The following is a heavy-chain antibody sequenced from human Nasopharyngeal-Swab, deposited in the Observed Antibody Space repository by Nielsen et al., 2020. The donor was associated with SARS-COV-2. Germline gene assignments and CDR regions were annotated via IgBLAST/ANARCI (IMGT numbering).Heavy chain of an antibody. V-gene: IGHV4-61*01. J-gene: IGHJ4*02. CDR2: IYYSGST. CDR1: GGSVSSGSYY. Sequence: SETLSLTCTVSGGSVSSGSYYWSWIRQPPGKGLEWIGYIYYSGSTNYNPSLKSRVTISVDTSKNQFSLKLSSVTAADTAVYYCARDRVPYSSGSAFDYWGQGTLVTVSS. D-gene: IGHD6-19*01. CDR3: ARDRVPYSSGSAFDY.